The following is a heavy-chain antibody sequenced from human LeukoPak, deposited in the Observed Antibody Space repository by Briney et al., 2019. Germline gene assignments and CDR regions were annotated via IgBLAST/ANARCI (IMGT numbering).Heavy chain of an antibody. CDR1: GFTFSSYA. CDR2: ISYDGSNK. Sequence: QPGGSLRLSCAASGFTFSSYAMHWVRQAPGKGLEWVAVISYDGSNKYYADSVKGRFTISRDNSKNTLYLQMNSLRAEDTAVYYCARGRDDSSDYYPATNFDYWGQGTLVTVSS. CDR3: ARGRDDSSDYYPATNFDY. V-gene: IGHV3-30-3*01. D-gene: IGHD3-22*01. J-gene: IGHJ4*02.